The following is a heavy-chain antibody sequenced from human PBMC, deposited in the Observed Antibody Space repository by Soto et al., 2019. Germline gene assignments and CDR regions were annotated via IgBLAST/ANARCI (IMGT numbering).Heavy chain of an antibody. CDR3: ASLGGVSDDY. Sequence: QVQLQQWGAGLLKPSETLSLTCAVYGGSFSGYYWSWIRQPPEKGLEWIGEINHSGSTNYNPSLKSRVTISVDTSKNQFSLKLSSVTAADTAVYYCASLGGVSDDYWGQGTLVTVSS. CDR1: GGSFSGYY. J-gene: IGHJ4*02. D-gene: IGHD3-16*01. CDR2: INHSGST. V-gene: IGHV4-34*01.